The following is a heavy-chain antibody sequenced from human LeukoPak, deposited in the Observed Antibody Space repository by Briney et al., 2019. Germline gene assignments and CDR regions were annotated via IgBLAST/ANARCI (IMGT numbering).Heavy chain of an antibody. CDR1: GGSFSGYY. D-gene: IGHD3-10*01. CDR2: IYTNGNT. J-gene: IGHJ3*02. CDR3: ARERGNLRGDAFDI. Sequence: SETLSLTCTVSGGSFSGYYWTWIRQPAGKGLEWIGRIYTNGNTNYNPSLKSRLTMSVDTSKNQFSLKLISVTAAHTAVFYCARERGNLRGDAFDIWGQGTKVTVSS. V-gene: IGHV4-4*07.